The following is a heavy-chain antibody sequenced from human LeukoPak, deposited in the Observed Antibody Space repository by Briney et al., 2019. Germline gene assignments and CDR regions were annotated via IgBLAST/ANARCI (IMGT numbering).Heavy chain of an antibody. CDR2: ISYDGSNK. V-gene: IGHV3-30*03. Sequence: GGSLRLSCAASGFTFSSYSMNWVHQAPGKGLEWVAVISYDGSNKYYADFVKGRFTISRDNSKNTLYLQMNSLRAEDTAVYYCARAVDYWGQGTLVTVSS. J-gene: IGHJ4*02. CDR3: ARAVDY. CDR1: GFTFSSYS.